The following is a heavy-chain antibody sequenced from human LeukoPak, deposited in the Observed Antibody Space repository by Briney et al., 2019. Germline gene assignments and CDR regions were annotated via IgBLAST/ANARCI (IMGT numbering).Heavy chain of an antibody. V-gene: IGHV3-23*01. CDR1: GFTFSSYA. D-gene: IGHD3-10*01. CDR2: ISGSGGSR. Sequence: GGSLRLSCAASGFTFSSYALSWVRQAPGKGLEWVSAISGSGGSRYYADSVKGRFTISRDNSKNTLYLQMNSLRAEDTAVYYCAKIYPPRPVRPRTNWFDPWGQGTLVTVSS. CDR3: AKIYPPRPVRPRTNWFDP. J-gene: IGHJ5*02.